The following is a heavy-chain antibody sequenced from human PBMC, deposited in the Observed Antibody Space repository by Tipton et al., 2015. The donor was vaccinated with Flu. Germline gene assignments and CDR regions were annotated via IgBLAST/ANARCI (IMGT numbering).Heavy chain of an antibody. CDR1: GFTFSSYW. D-gene: IGHD6-6*01. Sequence: SLRLSCAASGFTFSSYWMSWVRQAPGKGLEWVANIKQDGSEKYYVDSVKGRFTISRDNAKNSLYLQMNSLRAEDTAVYYCARWSSSSSRGYYYYYGMDVWGQGATVTVSS. J-gene: IGHJ6*02. CDR2: IKQDGSEK. CDR3: ARWSSSSSRGYYYYYGMDV. V-gene: IGHV3-7*01.